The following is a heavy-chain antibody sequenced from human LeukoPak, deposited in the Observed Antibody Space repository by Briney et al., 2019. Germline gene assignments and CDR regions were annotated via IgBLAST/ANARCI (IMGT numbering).Heavy chain of an antibody. CDR3: ARAFTGTSRRYGDYWFDP. V-gene: IGHV1-46*01. CDR2: INPSGGST. D-gene: IGHD4-17*01. J-gene: IGHJ5*02. Sequence: ASVKVSCKASGYTFTSYYMHWVRQAPGQGLEWMGIINPSGGSTSYAQKFQGRVTMTRDTSTSTVYMELSSLRSEDTAVYYCARAFTGTSRRYGDYWFDPWGQGTLVSVSS. CDR1: GYTFTSYY.